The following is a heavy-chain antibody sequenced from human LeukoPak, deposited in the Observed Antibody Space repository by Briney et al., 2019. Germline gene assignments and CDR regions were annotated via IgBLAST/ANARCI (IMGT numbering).Heavy chain of an antibody. Sequence: ASVKVSCKASGGTFSSYAISWVRQAPGQGLEWMGRIIPILGIANYARKFQGRVTITADKSTSTAYMELSSLRSEDTAVYYCARDRLGHNYYYGMDVWGQGTTVTVSS. CDR1: GGTFSSYA. CDR2: IIPILGIA. D-gene: IGHD6-19*01. V-gene: IGHV1-69*04. CDR3: ARDRLGHNYYYGMDV. J-gene: IGHJ6*02.